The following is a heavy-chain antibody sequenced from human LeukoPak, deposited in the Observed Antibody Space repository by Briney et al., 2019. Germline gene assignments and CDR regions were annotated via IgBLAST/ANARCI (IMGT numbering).Heavy chain of an antibody. J-gene: IGHJ4*02. V-gene: IGHV1-18*01. CDR2: VNFYNGNT. CDR3: ERTRRSIVATIFDY. D-gene: IGHD5-12*01. Sequence: ASVKVSCKASGYTLSDYGISWVRQARGQGLEWMGWVNFYNGNTKYAEKFQGRLTMTRDTPTSTAYMEVRSLRPDDTAIYYCERTRRSIVATIFDYWGQGALITVSS. CDR1: GYTLSDYG.